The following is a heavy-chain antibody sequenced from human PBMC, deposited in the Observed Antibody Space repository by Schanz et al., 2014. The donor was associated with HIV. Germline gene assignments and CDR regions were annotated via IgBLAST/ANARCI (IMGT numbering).Heavy chain of an antibody. CDR2: VSGNANT. V-gene: IGHV4-4*07. D-gene: IGHD6-6*01. CDR1: SGSIRTHH. J-gene: IGHJ5*01. CDR3: AKSGQLVTKEYWFDS. Sequence: QVLLQESGPRLMKPSETVSLSCTVSSGSIRTHHWNWIRQSAGKGLEWIGRVSGNANTDYNPSLRSRVTMSIDTSGSLFSLTLKSVTAADTAVYFCAKSGQLVTKEYWFDSWGQGTLVIVSS.